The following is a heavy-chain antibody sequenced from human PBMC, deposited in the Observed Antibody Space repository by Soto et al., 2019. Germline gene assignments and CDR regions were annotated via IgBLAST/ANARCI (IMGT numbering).Heavy chain of an antibody. CDR2: IIPIFGTA. Sequence: SVKVSCKASGGTFSSYAISWVRQAPGQGLEWMGGIIPIFGTANYAQKFQGRVTVTADESTSTAYMELSSLRSEDTAVYYCARGEQWLVTGAFDIWGQGTMVTVSS. CDR1: GGTFSSYA. D-gene: IGHD6-19*01. V-gene: IGHV1-69*13. J-gene: IGHJ3*02. CDR3: ARGEQWLVTGAFDI.